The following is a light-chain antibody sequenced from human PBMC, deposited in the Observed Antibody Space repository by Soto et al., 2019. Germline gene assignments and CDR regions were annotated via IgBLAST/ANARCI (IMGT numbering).Light chain of an antibody. CDR1: QTITTW. V-gene: IGKV1-5*01. J-gene: IGKJ1*01. Sequence: DIRVSQSPATLSASVGDRVTITCRAIQTITTWMAWYQQKPGKAPKLLVYDASTLQSGVATRFSGSGSGTEFTLIISGLQPEDSATYYCQQYTNTNNPWMFGQGTKVDIK. CDR2: DAS. CDR3: QQYTNTNNPWM.